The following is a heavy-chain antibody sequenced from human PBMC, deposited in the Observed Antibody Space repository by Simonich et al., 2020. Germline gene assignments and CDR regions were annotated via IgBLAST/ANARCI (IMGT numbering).Heavy chain of an antibody. CDR2: MNPNRGNT. J-gene: IGHJ3*02. CDR3: RFFVVVPAAKADAFDI. D-gene: IGHD2-2*01. Sequence: QVQLVQSGAEVKKPGASVKVSCKASGYTFTSYDINWVRQATGQGLGGMGWMNPNRGNTGDAKKCQGRVTMTRNTSISTAYMELSSLRSEDTAVHYCRFFVVVPAAKADAFDIWGQGTMVTVSS. CDR1: GYTFTSYD. V-gene: IGHV1-8*01.